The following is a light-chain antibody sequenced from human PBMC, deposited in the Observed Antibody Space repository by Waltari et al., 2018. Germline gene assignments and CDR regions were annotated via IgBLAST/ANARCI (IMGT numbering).Light chain of an antibody. CDR2: YNSDSEK. CDR3: MFWPSNVWV. J-gene: IGLJ3*02. V-gene: IGLV5-37*01. CDR1: SDINVGDFN. Sequence: QPVLTQPPSSSASPGESARLTCTLPSDINVGDFNIYWYQQKPGSPPRFLLYYNSDSEKAQGSGIPRRCSGSKDASANAGILLISGLQSEDEADYYCMFWPSNVWVFGGGTKLTVL.